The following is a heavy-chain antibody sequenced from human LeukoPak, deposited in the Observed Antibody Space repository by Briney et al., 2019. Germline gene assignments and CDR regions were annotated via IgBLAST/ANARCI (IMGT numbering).Heavy chain of an antibody. V-gene: IGHV3-21*01. Sequence: KPGGSLRLSCAASGFTFSSYSMNWVRQAPGKGLEWVSSISSSSYIYYADSVKGRFTISRDNAKNSLYLQMNSLRAEDTAVYYCARDTTKGYYGSGSYLCWGQGTLVTVSS. J-gene: IGHJ4*02. CDR2: ISSSSYI. CDR1: GFTFSSYS. D-gene: IGHD3-10*01. CDR3: ARDTTKGYYGSGSYLC.